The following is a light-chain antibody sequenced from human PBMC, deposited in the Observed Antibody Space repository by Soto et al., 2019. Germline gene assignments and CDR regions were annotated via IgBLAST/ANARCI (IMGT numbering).Light chain of an antibody. V-gene: IGKV1-5*03. CDR2: KAS. Sequence: DIQMTQSPSTLSASVGDRVIITCRASQSISTWLAWYQQKPGKAPKLLIYKASSLESGVPSRFSGSGSGTEFTLTISSLQPDDLATYYCQQYSTYSPWAFGPGTKVDIK. CDR1: QSISTW. J-gene: IGKJ1*01. CDR3: QQYSTYSPWA.